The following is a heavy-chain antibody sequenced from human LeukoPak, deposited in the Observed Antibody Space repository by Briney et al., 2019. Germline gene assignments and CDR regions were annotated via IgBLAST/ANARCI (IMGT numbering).Heavy chain of an antibody. CDR3: AKRTTYYYDSSGYYYFDY. CDR1: GFTFSSYA. D-gene: IGHD3-22*01. J-gene: IGHJ4*02. V-gene: IGHV3-30-3*02. Sequence: GGSLRLSCAASGFTFSSYAMHWVRQAPGKGLEWVAVIPYDGSNKYYADSVKGRFTISRDNSKNTLYLQMNSLRAEDTGVYYCAKRTTYYYDSSGYYYFDYWGQGTLVTVSS. CDR2: IPYDGSNK.